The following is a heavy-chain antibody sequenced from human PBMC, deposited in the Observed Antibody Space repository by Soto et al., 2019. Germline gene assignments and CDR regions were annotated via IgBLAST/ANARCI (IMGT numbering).Heavy chain of an antibody. CDR2: ISGSGGST. D-gene: IGHD1-26*01. Sequence: GGSLRLSCAASGFTFSSYAMSWVRQAPGKGLEWVSAISGSGGSTYYADSVKGRFTISRDNSKNTLYLQMNSLRAEDTAVYYCTKDPDRSGSYYFDYWGQGTLVTVSS. J-gene: IGHJ4*02. CDR3: TKDPDRSGSYYFDY. CDR1: GFTFSSYA. V-gene: IGHV3-23*01.